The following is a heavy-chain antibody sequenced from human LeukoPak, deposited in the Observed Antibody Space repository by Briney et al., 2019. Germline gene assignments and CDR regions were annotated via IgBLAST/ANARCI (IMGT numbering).Heavy chain of an antibody. CDR2: IKQDGSEK. V-gene: IGHV3-7*01. J-gene: IGHJ4*02. CDR1: GFTFSSYW. D-gene: IGHD3-10*01. Sequence: GGSLRLSCAASGFTFSSYWMSWVRQAPGKGLEWVANIKQDGSEKYYLDSVKGRFTISRDNAKNSLFLQMNSLRAEDVAVYYCARARPGYYFDYWGQGTLVTVSS. CDR3: ARARPGYYFDY.